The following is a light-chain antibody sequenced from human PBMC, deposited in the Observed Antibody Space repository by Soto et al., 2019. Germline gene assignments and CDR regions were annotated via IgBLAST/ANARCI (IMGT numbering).Light chain of an antibody. CDR3: HSADITGTYQV. CDR1: VLPKQY. Sequence: SYELSQPPSLSVSPGQTARITCSGDVLPKQYIYWYHQKSGQAPVLVIFKDNERPSGIPERFSGSISGTTATLTISGVQAEDEADYYCHSADITGTYQVFGGGTKLTVL. J-gene: IGLJ2*01. V-gene: IGLV3-25*03. CDR2: KDN.